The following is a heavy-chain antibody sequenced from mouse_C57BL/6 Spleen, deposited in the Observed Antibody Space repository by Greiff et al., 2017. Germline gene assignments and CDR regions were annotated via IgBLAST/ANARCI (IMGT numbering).Heavy chain of an antibody. D-gene: IGHD4-1*01. CDR2: IYPGDGDT. CDR1: GYAFSSSW. V-gene: IGHV1-82*01. J-gene: IGHJ2*01. Sequence: VKLMESGPELVKPGASVKISCKASGYAFSSSWMNWVKQRPGKGLEWIGRIYPGDGDTNYNGKFKGKATLTADKSSSTAYMQLSSLTSEDSAVYFCARVNWDYFDCWGQGTTLTVSS. CDR3: ARVNWDYFDC.